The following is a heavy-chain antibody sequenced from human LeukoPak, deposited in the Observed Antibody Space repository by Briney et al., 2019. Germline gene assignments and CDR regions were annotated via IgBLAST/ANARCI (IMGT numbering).Heavy chain of an antibody. D-gene: IGHD5-24*01. V-gene: IGHV4-31*03. CDR1: GGPIGSGNFY. J-gene: IGHJ6*03. Sequence: SETLSLICTVSGGPIGSGNFYWNWIRQHPGRGLERIGYIYDTGITYYNPSLKSRVTISADTSKKQCSLNLRSVTAADTAVYRCARGRDDYNDAPPPYYYYMDVWGKGTTVTVSS. CDR3: ARGRDDYNDAPPPYYYYMDV. CDR2: IYDTGIT.